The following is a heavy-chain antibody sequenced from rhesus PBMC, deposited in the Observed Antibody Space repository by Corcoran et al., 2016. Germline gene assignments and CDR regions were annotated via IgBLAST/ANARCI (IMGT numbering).Heavy chain of an antibody. CDR3: ARDPKAMTLDY. V-gene: IGHV4-65*01. CDR1: GGSVSSSNW. D-gene: IGHD1-32*01. J-gene: IGHJ4*01. Sequence: QVQLQESGPGLVKPSETLSLTCAVSGGSVSSSNWWSWIRQPPGKGLEWSGYISGSSGSTYYNPSRRSRVTLSTDTSKNQFSLKLSSVTAADTAVYYCARDPKAMTLDYWGQGVLVTVSS. CDR2: ISGSSGST.